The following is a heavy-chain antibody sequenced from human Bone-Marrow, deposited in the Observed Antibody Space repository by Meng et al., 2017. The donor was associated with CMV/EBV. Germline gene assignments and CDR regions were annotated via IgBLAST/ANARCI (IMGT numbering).Heavy chain of an antibody. CDR2: ISWNSGSI. D-gene: IGHD3-22*01. Sequence: GGSLRLSCAASGFTFSSYSMNWVRQAPGKGLEWVSGISWNSGSIGYADSVKGRFTISRDNAKNSLYLQMNSLRAEDTALYYCAKAAGYYYDSSGNIDYWGQGTLVNGAS. V-gene: IGHV3-9*01. CDR3: AKAAGYYYDSSGNIDY. CDR1: GFTFSSYS. J-gene: IGHJ4*02.